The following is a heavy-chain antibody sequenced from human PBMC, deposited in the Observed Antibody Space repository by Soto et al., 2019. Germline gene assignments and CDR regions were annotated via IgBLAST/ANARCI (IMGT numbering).Heavy chain of an antibody. CDR1: GYTFTSYG. CDR3: ARGGDASYDCSGMDV. V-gene: IGHV1-18*01. CDR2: ISGYNGKT. J-gene: IGHJ6*02. Sequence: QVQLVQSGGEVKKPGASVKVSCKASGYTFTSYGIRWVRQAPGQGREWMGWISGYNGKTNYAEKAQDRVTMTTDKYTSTVYNELRSRRSDDKAVYYCARGGDASYDCSGMDVWGQGTTVTVSS. D-gene: IGHD2-21*02.